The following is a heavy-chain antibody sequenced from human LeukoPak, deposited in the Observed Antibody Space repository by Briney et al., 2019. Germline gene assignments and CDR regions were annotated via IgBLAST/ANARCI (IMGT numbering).Heavy chain of an antibody. CDR1: GFTFSSYS. Sequence: GSLRLSCAASGFTFSSYSMNWVRQAPGKGLEWVSSISSSSSYIYYADSVKGRFTISRDNSKNTLFLQVNSLRAEDTAIYYCAKNGDRGAYCSGGSCYPYYYYYMDVWGKGTTVTISS. D-gene: IGHD2-15*01. CDR3: AKNGDRGAYCSGGSCYPYYYYYMDV. V-gene: IGHV3-21*04. CDR2: ISSSSSYI. J-gene: IGHJ6*03.